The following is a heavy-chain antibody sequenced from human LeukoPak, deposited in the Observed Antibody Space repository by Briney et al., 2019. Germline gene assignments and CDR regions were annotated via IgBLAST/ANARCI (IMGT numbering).Heavy chain of an antibody. D-gene: IGHD3-22*01. CDR2: INHSGST. CDR1: GGSIDTYY. J-gene: IGHJ4*02. Sequence: SETLSLTCTVSGGSIDTYYWSWIRQPPGKGLGWIGEINHSGSTNYNPSLKSRVTISVDTSKNQFSLKLSSVTAADTAVYYCARVTGYMIEDYFDYWGQGTLVTVSS. CDR3: ARVTGYMIEDYFDY. V-gene: IGHV4-34*01.